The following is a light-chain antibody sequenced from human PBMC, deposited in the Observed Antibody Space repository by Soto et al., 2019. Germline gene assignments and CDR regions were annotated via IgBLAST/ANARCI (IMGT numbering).Light chain of an antibody. CDR3: SSYTTATTRV. CDR1: SSDVGAYNY. V-gene: IGLV2-14*01. CDR2: DVS. Sequence: QSVLTQPASVSGSPGQSITISCTGTSSDVGAYNYVSWYQQHPGKAPKLMIFDVSNRPSGVSNRFSGSKSGNTASLTISGLQAEDEADYYSSSYTTATTRVFGGGTKLTVL. J-gene: IGLJ3*02.